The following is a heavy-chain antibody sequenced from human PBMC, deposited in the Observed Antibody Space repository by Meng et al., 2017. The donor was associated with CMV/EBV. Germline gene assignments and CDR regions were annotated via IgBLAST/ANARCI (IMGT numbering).Heavy chain of an antibody. CDR1: GGSISSGDYY. D-gene: IGHD3-22*01. Sequence: SETLSLTCTVSGGSISSGDYYWSWLRQPPGKGLEWIGYIYYSRSTYYNPSLKSRVTITVDTSKNQFSLKLSSVTAADTAVYYCARGGGSSGYLDAFDIWGQGTMVTVSS. V-gene: IGHV4-30-4*08. J-gene: IGHJ3*02. CDR2: IYYSRST. CDR3: ARGGGSSGYLDAFDI.